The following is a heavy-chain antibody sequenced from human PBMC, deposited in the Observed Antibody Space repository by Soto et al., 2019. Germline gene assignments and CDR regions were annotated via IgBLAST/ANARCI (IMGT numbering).Heavy chain of an antibody. Sequence: EVQLVETGGGLIQPGGSLILSCAAPGFTVSSKYMSWLRQAPGKGLEWVSIIYSDGNTYYADSVKGRFTISRDNSKNTLNLQMNSLGAEDTAVYFCARGRGNCVVTTCYLPFDSWGQGTLVTVSS. D-gene: IGHD2-2*01. V-gene: IGHV3-53*02. CDR3: ARGRGNCVVTTCYLPFDS. J-gene: IGHJ4*02. CDR2: IYSDGNT. CDR1: GFTVSSKY.